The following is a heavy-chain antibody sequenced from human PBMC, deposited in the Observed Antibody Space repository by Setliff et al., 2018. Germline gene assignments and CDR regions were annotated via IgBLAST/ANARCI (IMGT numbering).Heavy chain of an antibody. CDR3: ARHKSNGSGSYPSLYMDV. Sequence: SETLSLTCRVSGGSISSGNYYWGLIRQPPGKGLEWVATIYYSGSTYSNPSLKSRLILSVDAPDNQFPGKLSSVTAADTAVYYCARHKSNGSGSYPSLYMDVWGKGIMVTVSS. V-gene: IGHV4-39*01. CDR1: GGSISSGNYY. CDR2: IYYSGST. J-gene: IGHJ6*03. D-gene: IGHD3-10*01.